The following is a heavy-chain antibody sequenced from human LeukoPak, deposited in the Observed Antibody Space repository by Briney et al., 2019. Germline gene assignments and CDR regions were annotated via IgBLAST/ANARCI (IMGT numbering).Heavy chain of an antibody. CDR1: GGSISGGSYY. V-gene: IGHV4-61*02. CDR2: IYTSGST. Sequence: SETLSLTCTVSGGSISGGSYYWSWIRQPAGKGLEWIGRIYTSGSTNYNPSLKSRVTISVDTSKNQFSLKLSSVTAADTAVYYCARESMVRGVMTYNWFDSWGQGTLVTVSS. CDR3: ARESMVRGVMTYNWFDS. J-gene: IGHJ5*01. D-gene: IGHD3-10*01.